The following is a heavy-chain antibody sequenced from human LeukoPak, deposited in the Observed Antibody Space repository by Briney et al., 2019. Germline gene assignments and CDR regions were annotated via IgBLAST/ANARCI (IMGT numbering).Heavy chain of an antibody. V-gene: IGHV1-24*01. J-gene: IGHJ5*02. D-gene: IGHD2-15*01. Sequence: ASVKVSCKVSGYTLTELSMHWVRQAPGKGLEWMGGFDPEDGETIYAQKFQGRVTMTEDTSTDTAYMELSSLRSEDTAVYYCATFTISGGPQGYWFDPWGQGTLVTVSS. CDR1: GYTLTELS. CDR3: ATFTISGGPQGYWFDP. CDR2: FDPEDGET.